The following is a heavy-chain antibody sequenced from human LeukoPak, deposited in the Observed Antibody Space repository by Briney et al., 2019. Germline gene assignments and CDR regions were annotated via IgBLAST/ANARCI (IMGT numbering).Heavy chain of an antibody. CDR3: ARVGYSSGWYPLDY. Sequence: SETLSLTCTVSGGSISSYYWSWIRQPAGKGLEWMGRIYATGSTNYNPSLKSRVTMSVDTSKNQFSLNLNSVTAADTAVYYCARVGYSSGWYPLDYWGQGTLVTVSS. V-gene: IGHV4-4*07. CDR2: IYATGST. D-gene: IGHD6-19*01. CDR1: GGSISSYY. J-gene: IGHJ4*02.